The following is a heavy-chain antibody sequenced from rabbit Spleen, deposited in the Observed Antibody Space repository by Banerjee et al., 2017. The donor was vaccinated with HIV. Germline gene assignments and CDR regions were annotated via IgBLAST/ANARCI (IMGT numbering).Heavy chain of an antibody. CDR2: IYAGSTGNI. CDR3: ARGQAMSSAYGFIL. D-gene: IGHD1-1*01. CDR1: GFSFSSSHW. Sequence: QEQLEESGGDLVKPEGSLTLTCTASGFSFSSSHWICWVRQAPGKGLEWIACIYAGSTGNINYATWAKGRFTISKTSSTTVTLQMTSLTAADTATYFCARGQAMSSAYGFILWGPGTLVTVS. V-gene: IGHV1S45*01. J-gene: IGHJ4*01.